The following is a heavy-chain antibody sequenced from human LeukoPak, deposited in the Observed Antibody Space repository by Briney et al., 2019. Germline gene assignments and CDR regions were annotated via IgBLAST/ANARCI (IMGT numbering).Heavy chain of an antibody. CDR2: IYYSGST. Sequence: SETLSLTCTVSGGSISSSSYYWGWIRQPPGKGLEWIGSIYYSGSTYYNPSLKSRVTISVDTSKNQFSLKLSSVTAADTAVYYCARFSYYYGSGSYPEYNWFDPWGQGTLVTVSS. CDR3: ARFSYYYGSGSYPEYNWFDP. D-gene: IGHD3-10*01. V-gene: IGHV4-39*07. J-gene: IGHJ5*02. CDR1: GGSISSSSYY.